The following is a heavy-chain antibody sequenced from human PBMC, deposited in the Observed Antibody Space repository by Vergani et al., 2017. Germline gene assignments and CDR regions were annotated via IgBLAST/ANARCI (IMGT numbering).Heavy chain of an antibody. CDR1: GDSISSGTYY. V-gene: IGHV4-61*02. J-gene: IGHJ6*03. Sequence: QVQLQESGPGLVKPSQPLSLTCTVSGDSISSGTYYYSWIRQPAGKGLEWIGHIYTSGSTNYNPSLKSRVTMSVDTSKNQFSLKLSSVTAADTAIYYCTKTTDVRVRYDSSMDVWGREATVTFSS. CDR2: IYTSGST. CDR3: TKTTDVRVRYDSSMDV. D-gene: IGHD4-11*01.